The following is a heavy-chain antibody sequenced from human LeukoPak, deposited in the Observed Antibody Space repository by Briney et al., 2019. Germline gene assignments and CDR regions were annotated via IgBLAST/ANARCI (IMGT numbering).Heavy chain of an antibody. V-gene: IGHV3-30-3*01. CDR2: ISYDGSNK. Sequence: GGSLSLSCAASGFTFSSYAMHWVRQAPGKGLEWVAVISYDGSNKYYADSVKGRFTISRDNSKNTLYLQMNSLRAEDTAVYYCARDLGNEDYWGQGTLVTVSS. CDR3: ARDLGNEDY. J-gene: IGHJ4*02. CDR1: GFTFSSYA. D-gene: IGHD1-26*01.